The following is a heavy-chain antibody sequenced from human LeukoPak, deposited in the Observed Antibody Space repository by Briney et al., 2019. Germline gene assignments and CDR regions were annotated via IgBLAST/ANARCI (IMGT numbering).Heavy chain of an antibody. D-gene: IGHD6-13*01. CDR3: AKDLTAAGEGPADY. Sequence: GRSLRLSCAASGFTFDDYAMHWVRQAPGKGLEWVSGISWNSGSIGYADSVKGRFTISRDNAKNSLYLQMNSLRAEDTALYYCAKDLTAAGEGPADYWGQGTLVTVSS. CDR1: GFTFDDYA. CDR2: ISWNSGSI. V-gene: IGHV3-9*01. J-gene: IGHJ4*02.